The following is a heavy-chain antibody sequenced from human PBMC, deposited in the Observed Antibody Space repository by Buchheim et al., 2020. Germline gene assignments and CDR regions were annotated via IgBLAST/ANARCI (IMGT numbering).Heavy chain of an antibody. D-gene: IGHD2-2*01. CDR2: ISYDGSNK. CDR3: ANYAAAVGD. CDR1: GFTFSSYG. J-gene: IGHJ4*02. V-gene: IGHV3-30*18. Sequence: QVQLVESGGGVVQPGRSLRLSCAASGFTFSSYGMHWVRQAPGKGLEWVAVISYDGSNKYYADSVKGRFTISRDNSKNTLYLQMNSLRAEDTAVYYCANYAAAVGDWDQGTL.